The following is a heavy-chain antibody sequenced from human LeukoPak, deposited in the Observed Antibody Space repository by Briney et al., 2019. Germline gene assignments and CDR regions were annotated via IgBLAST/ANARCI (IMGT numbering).Heavy chain of an antibody. CDR3: ARGRKVSGVRRINWARHENYFFYYIDV. J-gene: IGHJ6*03. D-gene: IGHD1-14*01. CDR2: IHHSGTT. CDR1: GGSFSDSY. Sequence: PSETLSLTCAVYGGSFSDSYWTWIRQRPGKGLEWIGEIHHSGTTNFNPSLQSRVSISVDTAKNQFFLRVASMTAADTALYYCARGRKVSGVRRINWARHENYFFYYIDVWGKGPRSPSP. V-gene: IGHV4-34*01.